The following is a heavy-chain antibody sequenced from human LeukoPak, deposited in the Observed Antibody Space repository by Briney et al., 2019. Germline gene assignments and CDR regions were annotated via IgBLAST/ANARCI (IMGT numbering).Heavy chain of an antibody. J-gene: IGHJ4*02. CDR3: ARRESTGGWYIRVDRSFDY. Sequence: ASVKVSCKASGYTFTGYYMHWVRQAPGQGLEWMGWINPNSGGTNYAQKFQGRVTMTRDTSISTAYMALSRLRSDDTAVYYCARRESTGGWYIRVDRSFDYWGQGPLVTVSS. CDR1: GYTFTGYY. V-gene: IGHV1-2*02. CDR2: INPNSGGT. D-gene: IGHD6-19*01.